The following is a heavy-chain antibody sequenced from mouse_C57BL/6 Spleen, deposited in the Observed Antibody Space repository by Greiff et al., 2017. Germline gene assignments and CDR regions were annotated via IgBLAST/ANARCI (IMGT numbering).Heavy chain of an antibody. CDR2: ISYDGSN. CDR1: GYSITSGYY. V-gene: IGHV3-6*01. Sequence: EVKLEESGPGLVKPSQSLSLTCSVTGYSITSGYYWNWIRQFPGNKLEWMGYISYDGSNNYNPSLKNRTSITRDTSKNQFFLKLNSVTTEDTATYDCARDGNHEGWYFDVWGTGTTVTVSS. D-gene: IGHD2-1*01. J-gene: IGHJ1*03. CDR3: ARDGNHEGWYFDV.